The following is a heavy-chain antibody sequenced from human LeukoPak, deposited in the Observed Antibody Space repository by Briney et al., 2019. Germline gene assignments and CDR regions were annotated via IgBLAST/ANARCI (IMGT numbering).Heavy chain of an antibody. CDR3: ARSYLYLDY. V-gene: IGHV3-48*02. CDR2: ISSRGSTI. Sequence: GGSLRLSCAASGFTFSSYSMTWVRQAPGKGLEWVSYISSRGSTIYYADSVKGRFTIYRDNAKNALYLQMNNLRDEDTAVYYCARSYLYLDYWGQGTLVTVSS. J-gene: IGHJ4*02. CDR1: GFTFSSYS.